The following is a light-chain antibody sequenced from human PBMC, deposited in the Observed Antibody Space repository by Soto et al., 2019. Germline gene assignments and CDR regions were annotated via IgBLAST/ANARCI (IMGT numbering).Light chain of an antibody. Sequence: QSALTQPASVSGSPGQSITISCTGTSSDVGSYNLVSWYQQHPGKAPKLMIYEGSKRPSGVSNRSSGSKSGNTASLTISGLQAEDEADYYCCSYAGSSTFGVVFGGGTKVTVL. V-gene: IGLV2-23*03. CDR2: EGS. CDR3: CSYAGSSTFGVV. CDR1: SSDVGSYNL. J-gene: IGLJ2*01.